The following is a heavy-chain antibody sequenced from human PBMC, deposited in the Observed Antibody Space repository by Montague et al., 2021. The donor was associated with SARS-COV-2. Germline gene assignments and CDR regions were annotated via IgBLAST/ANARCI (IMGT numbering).Heavy chain of an antibody. Sequence: SETLSLTCTVSRDSISSHNYFWAWIRQPPGKGLEWIGSVYYSGLTFYNPSLQSRVTISADTSKNRVSLKVNSVTAADTAVYYCAKDGEALAWGTFDIWGRGTMVTVSS. CDR3: AKDGEALAWGTFDI. CDR2: VYYSGLT. J-gene: IGHJ3*02. V-gene: IGHV4-39*07. CDR1: RDSISSHNYF. D-gene: IGHD3-10*01.